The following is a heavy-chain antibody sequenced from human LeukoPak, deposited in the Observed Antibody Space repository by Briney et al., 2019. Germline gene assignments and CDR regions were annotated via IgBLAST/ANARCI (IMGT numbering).Heavy chain of an antibody. J-gene: IGHJ4*02. D-gene: IGHD5-12*01. CDR2: FYNSGST. V-gene: IGHV4-4*07. Sequence: SETLSLTCSVSGGSISNYYWSWIRQPAGKGLEWIGRFYNSGSTNCNPSLKSRVTISVDTSKNQFSLKLSSVTAADTAVYYCARESIVATTFFDYWGQGTLVTVSS. CDR1: GGSISNYY. CDR3: ARESIVATTFFDY.